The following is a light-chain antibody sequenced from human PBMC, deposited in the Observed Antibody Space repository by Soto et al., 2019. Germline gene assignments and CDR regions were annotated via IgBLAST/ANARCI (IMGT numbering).Light chain of an antibody. Sequence: IQMTQSPSSLSASVGDKVTITCRASQGIGHYLNWYQQKPGKAPELLITYASTLRGGVPSRFSGTGSGPDFSLTIDSLQPEDSATYYCQQSYSHPTFGQGTKLEIK. CDR2: YAS. V-gene: IGKV1-39*01. CDR1: QGIGHY. J-gene: IGKJ2*01. CDR3: QQSYSHPT.